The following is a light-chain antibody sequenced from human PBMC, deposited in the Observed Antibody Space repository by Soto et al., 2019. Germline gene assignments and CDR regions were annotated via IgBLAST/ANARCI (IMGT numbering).Light chain of an antibody. CDR1: SSNIGSYP. Sequence: QSVVTQPPSASRTPGQRVTISCSGGSSNIGSYPVNWYQHLPGTAPKLLLFSTNERPSGVPDRFSGSKSGTSASLAISGLPSEDEADYYCAAWDESLNGPVFGGGTKLTVL. CDR2: STN. V-gene: IGLV1-44*01. J-gene: IGLJ3*02. CDR3: AAWDESLNGPV.